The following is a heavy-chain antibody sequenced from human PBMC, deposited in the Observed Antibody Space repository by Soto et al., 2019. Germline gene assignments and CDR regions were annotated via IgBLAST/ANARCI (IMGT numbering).Heavy chain of an antibody. CDR3: ARALSGGFDY. Sequence: EVQLVESGGGLVQPGGSLRLSCAASGFTFSTYSMNWVRQAPGKGLEWLSYISSSSSTIYYADSVKGRFTISRDNAKNSRYLQMNSLRAEDTAVYYCARALSGGFDYWGQGTLVTVSS. V-gene: IGHV3-48*01. CDR2: ISSSSSTI. CDR1: GFTFSTYS. D-gene: IGHD1-26*01. J-gene: IGHJ4*02.